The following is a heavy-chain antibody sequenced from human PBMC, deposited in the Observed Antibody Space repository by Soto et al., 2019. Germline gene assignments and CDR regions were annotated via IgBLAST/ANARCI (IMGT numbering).Heavy chain of an antibody. D-gene: IGHD4-17*01. CDR3: AKESMPEHYRDTLFDY. Sequence: PGGSPRLSCEASGFSFSNYALSWVRQSPGKGLEWVSTFSAGGRAYYADSVKGRFTIAKDTSKNTLHLQASSLRAEDTAVYYCAKESMPEHYRDTLFDYWGQGTRVTVS. V-gene: IGHV3-23*01. J-gene: IGHJ4*02. CDR2: FSAGGRA. CDR1: GFSFSNYA.